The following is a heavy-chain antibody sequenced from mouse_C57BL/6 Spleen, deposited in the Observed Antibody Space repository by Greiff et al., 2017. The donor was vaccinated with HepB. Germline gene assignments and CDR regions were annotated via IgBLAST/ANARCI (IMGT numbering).Heavy chain of an antibody. D-gene: IGHD2-2*01. CDR2: IRNKANGYTT. Sequence: EVKLMESGGGLVQPGGSLSLSCAASGFTFTDYYMSWVRQPPGKALEWLGFIRNKANGYTTEYSASVKGRFTISRDNSQSILYLQMNALRAEDSATYYCARYGYRAYFDYWGQGTTLTVSS. J-gene: IGHJ2*01. V-gene: IGHV7-3*01. CDR3: ARYGYRAYFDY. CDR1: GFTFTDYY.